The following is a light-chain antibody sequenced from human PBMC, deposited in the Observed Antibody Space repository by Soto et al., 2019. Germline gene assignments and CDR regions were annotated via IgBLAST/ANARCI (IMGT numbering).Light chain of an antibody. V-gene: IGKV1-16*02. Sequence: DLQMTQSPSSLSASVGDRITITCRASQGIRNQLGWFQQKPGKAPTSLIYDASTLQSGVPPKFSGSGSGTDFTLTISSLHPEDVATYYCHQYLSYPVTFGQGTRLEI. CDR2: DAS. CDR3: HQYLSYPVT. CDR1: QGIRNQ. J-gene: IGKJ5*01.